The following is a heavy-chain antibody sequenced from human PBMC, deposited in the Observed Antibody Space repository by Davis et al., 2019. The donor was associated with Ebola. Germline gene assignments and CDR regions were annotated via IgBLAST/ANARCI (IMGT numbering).Heavy chain of an antibody. V-gene: IGHV3-21*01. Sequence: GESLKISCAASGFTFSSYNMNWVRQAPGKGLEWVSSISSSSSYIYYADSVKGRFTISRDNAKNSLYLQMNSLRAEDTAVYYCARALVPAAIWDWDYGMDVWGQGTTVTVSS. CDR2: ISSSSSYI. J-gene: IGHJ6*02. D-gene: IGHD2-2*01. CDR1: GFTFSSYN. CDR3: ARALVPAAIWDWDYGMDV.